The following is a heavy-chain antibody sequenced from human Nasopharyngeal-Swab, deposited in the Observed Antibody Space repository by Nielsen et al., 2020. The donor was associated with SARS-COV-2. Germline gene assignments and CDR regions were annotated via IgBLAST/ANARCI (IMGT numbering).Heavy chain of an antibody. D-gene: IGHD3-10*02. CDR1: GFTFSSYW. CDR3: ARVMFGESHPYFDY. Sequence: GGSLRLSCAASGFTFSSYWMHWVRQAPGKGLVWVSRINSDGSSTSYADSVKGRSTISRDNAKNTLYLQMNSLRAEDTAVYYCARVMFGESHPYFDYWGQGTLVTVSS. CDR2: INSDGSST. V-gene: IGHV3-74*01. J-gene: IGHJ4*02.